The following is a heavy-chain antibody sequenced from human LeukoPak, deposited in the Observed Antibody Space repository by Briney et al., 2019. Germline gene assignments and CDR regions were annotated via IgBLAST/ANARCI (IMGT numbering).Heavy chain of an antibody. D-gene: IGHD5-24*01. J-gene: IGHJ4*02. CDR2: IGISSGTT. V-gene: IGHV3-48*01. Sequence: SGGSLRLSCAASGFSFGDYSMNWVRQAPGKGLEWISYIGISSGTTYYADSVKGRFTISGDKARDSLYLQMNSLRVEDTAVYYCARDYKYAFDNWGQGTLVTVSS. CDR3: ARDYKYAFDN. CDR1: GFSFGDYS.